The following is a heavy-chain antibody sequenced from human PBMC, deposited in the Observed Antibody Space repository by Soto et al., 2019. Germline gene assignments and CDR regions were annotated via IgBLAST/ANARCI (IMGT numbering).Heavy chain of an antibody. J-gene: IGHJ6*01. CDR3: TKDPRGNGDVTHYYTGMDV. Sequence: QAQLVESGGGVVQPGRSLRLSCEVSGFRFSSYGVHWVRQAPGKGLEWVALISDDGRNTFYPDSVKGRFSISRDNSKNTVYLQLNSLRAADTAVYYCTKDPRGNGDVTHYYTGMDVWGQGTTVTVSS. D-gene: IGHD4-17*01. CDR2: ISDDGRNT. CDR1: GFRFSSYG. V-gene: IGHV3-30*18.